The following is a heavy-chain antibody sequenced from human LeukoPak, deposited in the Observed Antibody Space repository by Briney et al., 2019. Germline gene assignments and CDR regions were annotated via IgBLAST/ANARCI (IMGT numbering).Heavy chain of an antibody. V-gene: IGHV4-34*01. CDR3: ARFPSYNWNDVDAFDI. D-gene: IGHD1-20*01. J-gene: IGHJ3*02. Sequence: SETLSLTCAVYGGSFSGYYWSWIRQPPGKGLEWIGEINHSGSTNYNPSLKGRVTISVDTSKNQFSLKLSSVTAADTAVYYCARFPSYNWNDVDAFDIWGQGTMVTVSS. CDR2: INHSGST. CDR1: GGSFSGYY.